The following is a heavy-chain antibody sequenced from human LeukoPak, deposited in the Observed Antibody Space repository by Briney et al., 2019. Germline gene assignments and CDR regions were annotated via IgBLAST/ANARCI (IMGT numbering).Heavy chain of an antibody. CDR3: ARERCSGGSCYLGGVLRGYFDS. CDR2: IYYSGST. V-gene: IGHV4-59*01. CDR1: GGSISSYY. Sequence: SETVSLTCTVSGGSISSYYWSWIRQPPGKGLEWIGYIYYSGSTNYNPSLKSRVTISVDTSKNQFSLNLSSVTAADTAVYYCARERCSGGSCYLGGVLRGYFDSWGQGTLVTVSS. J-gene: IGHJ4*02. D-gene: IGHD2-15*01.